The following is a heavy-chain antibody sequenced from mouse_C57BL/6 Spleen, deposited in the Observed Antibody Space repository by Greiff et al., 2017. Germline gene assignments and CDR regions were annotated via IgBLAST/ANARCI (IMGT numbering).Heavy chain of an antibody. CDR3: ARRGGLRLAY. CDR2: IDPSDSYT. Sequence: QVQLQQPGAELVMPGASVKLSCKASGYTFTSYWMHWVKQRPGQGLEWIGEIDPSDSYTNYNQKFKGKSTLTVDKSSSTAYMQLSSLTSEDSAVYYCARRGGLRLAYWGQGTLVTVSA. J-gene: IGHJ3*01. D-gene: IGHD2-4*01. CDR1: GYTFTSYW. V-gene: IGHV1-69*01.